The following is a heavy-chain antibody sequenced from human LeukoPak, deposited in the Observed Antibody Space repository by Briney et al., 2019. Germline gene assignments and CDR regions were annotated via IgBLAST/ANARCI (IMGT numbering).Heavy chain of an antibody. CDR2: ISSSSSYI. CDR1: GFTFSSYS. J-gene: IGHJ4*02. CDR3: AAAVPFDY. D-gene: IGHD6-13*01. Sequence: GGSLRLSCAASGFTFSSYSMIWVRQAPGRALEWVSSISSSSSYIYYADSVKGRFTISRDNAKNSLYLQMNSLRAEDTVVYYCAAAVPFDYWGQGTLVTVSS. V-gene: IGHV3-21*01.